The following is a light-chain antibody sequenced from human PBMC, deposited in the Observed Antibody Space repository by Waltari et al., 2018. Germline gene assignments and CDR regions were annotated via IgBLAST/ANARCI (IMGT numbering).Light chain of an antibody. CDR1: NLGDKN. CDR3: QVWDRDTDHRV. J-gene: IGLJ2*01. Sequence: SYVLTQPPSVSVAPGQTARIPCGGNNLGDKNVPWYQHKPGQAPMVVIYFDHDRPSGIPERFSGSNSGNTATLTISTVEAEDEADYYCQVWDRDTDHRVFGGGTKLTVL. V-gene: IGLV3-21*04. CDR2: FDH.